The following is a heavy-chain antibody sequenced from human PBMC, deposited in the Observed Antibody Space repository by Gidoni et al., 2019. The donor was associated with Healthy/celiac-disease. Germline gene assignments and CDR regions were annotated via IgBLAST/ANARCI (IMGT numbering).Heavy chain of an antibody. CDR2: IRGSGGST. Sequence: EVQLLESGGGLVQPGGSLRLSCAASGFTFSSYAMCWVRQAPGKGLEWVSAIRGSGGSTYYADSVTGRFTISRDNSKNTLYLQMNSLRAEDTAVYCCAKDLPLCSGGSCYRYFDYWGQGTLVTVSS. J-gene: IGHJ4*02. V-gene: IGHV3-23*01. CDR3: AKDLPLCSGGSCYRYFDY. CDR1: GFTFSSYA. D-gene: IGHD2-15*01.